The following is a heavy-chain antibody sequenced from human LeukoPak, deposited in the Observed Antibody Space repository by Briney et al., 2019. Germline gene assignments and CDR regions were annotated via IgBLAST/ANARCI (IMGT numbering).Heavy chain of an antibody. CDR1: GFTFTSYA. D-gene: IGHD1-26*01. Sequence: GRSLRLSCTASGFTFTSYAMHWVRQAPGKGLEWVAVISYDASNKYYADSVKGRFTISRDNSKNTLYLQMDSLRVEDTAVYYCARDRGNSIVGADFDSWGQGTLVTVSS. V-gene: IGHV3-30*04. CDR3: ARDRGNSIVGADFDS. CDR2: ISYDASNK. J-gene: IGHJ4*02.